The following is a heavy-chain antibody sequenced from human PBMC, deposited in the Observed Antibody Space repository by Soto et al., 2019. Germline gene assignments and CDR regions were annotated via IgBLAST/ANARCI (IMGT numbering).Heavy chain of an antibody. J-gene: IGHJ3*02. CDR3: ARLLWFVELNGHNPDLVVEI. V-gene: IGHV5-10-1*01. CDR2: IDPSDSYT. D-gene: IGHD3-10*01. CDR1: GYSFTSYW. Sequence: GESLKISCKGSGYSFTSYWISWVRQMPWKGLEWMGRIDPSDSYTNYSPSFQGHVTISADKSISTAYLQWSSLKASDTAMYYCARLLWFVELNGHNPDLVVEIWGQGTKVTVS.